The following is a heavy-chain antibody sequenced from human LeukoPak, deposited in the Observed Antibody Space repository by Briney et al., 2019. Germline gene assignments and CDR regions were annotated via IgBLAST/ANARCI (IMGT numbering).Heavy chain of an antibody. CDR3: ARDPDDSSGYYYIGVSYFDY. D-gene: IGHD3-22*01. Sequence: ASVKVSCKASGYTFTSYGISWVRQAPGQGLEWMGWISAYNGNTNYAQKLQGRVTMTTDTSTSTAYMELRSLRSDDTAVYYCARDPDDSSGYYYIGVSYFDYWGQGTLVTVSS. J-gene: IGHJ4*02. V-gene: IGHV1-18*01. CDR2: ISAYNGNT. CDR1: GYTFTSYG.